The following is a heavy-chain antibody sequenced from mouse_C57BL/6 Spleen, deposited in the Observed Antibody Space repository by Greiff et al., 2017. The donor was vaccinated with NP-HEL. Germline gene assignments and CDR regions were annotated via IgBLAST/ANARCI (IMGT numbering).Heavy chain of an antibody. CDR3: DGYGYDDWFAY. V-gene: IGHV14-2*01. CDR1: GFNFTDYY. D-gene: IGHD2-2*01. Sequence: VQLQQSGAELVKPGASVKLSCKASGFNFTDYYMHWVKQRPEKGLEWIGRIDPEDGDTKYAPKFQGKATITADTSSNTAYMQLRSLTSEDTAVYYCDGYGYDDWFAYWGQGTLVTVSA. CDR2: IDPEDGDT. J-gene: IGHJ3*01.